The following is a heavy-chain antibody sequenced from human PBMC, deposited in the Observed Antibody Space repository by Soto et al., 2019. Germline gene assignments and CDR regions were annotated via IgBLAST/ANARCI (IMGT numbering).Heavy chain of an antibody. D-gene: IGHD3-3*01. J-gene: IGHJ3*02. V-gene: IGHV3-7*01. CDR2: IKQDGSEK. CDR1: GFTFSSYW. CDR3: ARAAPDPPTGLTIFGVVIIRVSAFDI. Sequence: RGSLRLSCAASGFTFSSYWMSWVRQAPGKGLEWVANIKQDGSEKYYVDSVKGRFTISRDNAKNSLYLQMNSLRAEDTAVYYCARAAPDPPTGLTIFGVVIIRVSAFDIWGQGTMVTVSS.